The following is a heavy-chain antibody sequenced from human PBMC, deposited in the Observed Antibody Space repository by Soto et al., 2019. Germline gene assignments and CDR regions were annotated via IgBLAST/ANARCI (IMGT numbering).Heavy chain of an antibody. J-gene: IGHJ6*02. CDR1: GGPFSDST. Sequence: ASVKVSCKASGGPFSDSTINWVRQAPGQRLEWMGGIIPIFDTANYAEKFQGRVTITADESTSASCMEVSSLRSEDTAVYYCARNGTLTGYSYGRDVWGQGTMGTVSS. CDR3: ARNGTLTGYSYGRDV. V-gene: IGHV1-69*13. D-gene: IGHD1-1*01. CDR2: IIPIFDTA.